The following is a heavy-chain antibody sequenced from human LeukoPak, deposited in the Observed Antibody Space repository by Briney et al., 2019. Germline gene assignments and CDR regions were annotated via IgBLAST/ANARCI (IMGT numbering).Heavy chain of an antibody. J-gene: IGHJ4*02. Sequence: GASVKVSCKASGFTFTSTAVQWVRQARGQRLEWIGWILVGGGNTNYAQMFQERVTLTWDVSTSTAYMVLSSLRSEDTAIYYCASDPPYTSSSAWWGQGTLVTVSS. CDR2: ILVGGGNT. CDR1: GFTFTSTA. V-gene: IGHV1-58*01. CDR3: ASDPPYTSSSAW. D-gene: IGHD2-2*01.